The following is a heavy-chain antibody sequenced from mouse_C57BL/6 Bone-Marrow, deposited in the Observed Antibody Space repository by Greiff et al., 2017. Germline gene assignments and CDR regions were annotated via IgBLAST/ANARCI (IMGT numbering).Heavy chain of an antibody. V-gene: IGHV2-6*01. Sequence: VMLVESGPGLVAPSQSLSITCTVSGFSLTSYGVDWVRQSPGKGLEWLGVIWGVGSTNYNSALKSRLSISKDNSKSQVFLKMNSLQTDDTAMYYCATYSNDAMDYWGQGTSVTVSS. D-gene: IGHD2-5*01. J-gene: IGHJ4*01. CDR2: IWGVGST. CDR1: GFSLTSYG. CDR3: ATYSNDAMDY.